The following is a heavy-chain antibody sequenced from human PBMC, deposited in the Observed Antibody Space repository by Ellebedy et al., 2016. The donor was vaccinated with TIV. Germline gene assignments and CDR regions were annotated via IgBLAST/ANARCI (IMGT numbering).Heavy chain of an antibody. J-gene: IGHJ4*02. Sequence: SCXTAGYTFINFGIHWVRQAPGKGLEWLSFISVRSSTIYYADSVKGRFSISRDNANNSLYLQMNSLRADDTAVYYCASGIATRRWGAFDNWGLGSLVTVSS. CDR2: ISVRSSTI. V-gene: IGHV3-48*04. CDR3: ASGIATRRWGAFDN. CDR1: GYTFINFG. D-gene: IGHD6-6*01.